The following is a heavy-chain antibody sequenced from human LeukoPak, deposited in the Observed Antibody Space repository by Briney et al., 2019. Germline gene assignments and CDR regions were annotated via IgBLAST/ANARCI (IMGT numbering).Heavy chain of an antibody. CDR3: ARPQSSGWYSY. D-gene: IGHD6-19*01. J-gene: IGHJ4*02. V-gene: IGHV4-59*05. CDR1: GGSISSYY. Sequence: SETLSLTCTVSGGSISSYYWSWIRQPPGKGLEWIGSIYYSGSTYYNPSLKSRVTISVDTSKNQFSLKLSSVTAADTAVYYCARPQSSGWYSYWGQGTLVTVSS. CDR2: IYYSGST.